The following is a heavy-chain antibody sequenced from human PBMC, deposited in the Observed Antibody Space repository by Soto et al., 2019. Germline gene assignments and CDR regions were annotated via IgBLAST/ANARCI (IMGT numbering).Heavy chain of an antibody. Sequence: SETLSLTCAVYGGSFSGYYWSWIRQPPGKGLEWIGEINHSGSTNYNPSLKSRVTISVDTSKNQFSLKLSSVTAADTAVYYCARKGRVYYGMDVWCQGTTVT. V-gene: IGHV4-34*01. CDR2: INHSGST. CDR3: ARKGRVYYGMDV. J-gene: IGHJ6*02. D-gene: IGHD2-15*01. CDR1: GGSFSGYY.